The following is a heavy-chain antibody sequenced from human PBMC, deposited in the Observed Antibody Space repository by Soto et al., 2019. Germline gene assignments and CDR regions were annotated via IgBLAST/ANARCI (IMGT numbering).Heavy chain of an antibody. J-gene: IGHJ4*02. D-gene: IGHD5-12*01. V-gene: IGHV3-49*04. Sequence: EVQLVESGGGSVQPGRSLRLSCTTSGFTFGDSAINWVRQAPGKGLEWVGFITSKAYGEKTEYAASVSGRFTISRDDSKSIAYLQMNSLSTDDTAVYFCAPGKTIGGFNFAYWGQGTMVTVSS. CDR3: APGKTIGGFNFAY. CDR1: GFTFGDSA. CDR2: ITSKAYGEKT.